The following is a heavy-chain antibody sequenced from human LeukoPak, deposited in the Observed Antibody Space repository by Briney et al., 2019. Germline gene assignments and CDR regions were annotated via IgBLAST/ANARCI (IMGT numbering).Heavy chain of an antibody. CDR3: AIRPTTGYSSSFDY. J-gene: IGHJ4*02. CDR2: IYPYDSEI. V-gene: IGHV5-51*01. CDR1: GYIFTSYS. Sequence: GESLKISCKASGYIFTSYSIAWVRQMPGKGLEWMGVIYPYDSEIRYSPSFQGQVTISADKSISTAYLQWSSLKASDTAMYYCAIRPTTGYSSSFDYWGQGTLVTVSS. D-gene: IGHD6-13*01.